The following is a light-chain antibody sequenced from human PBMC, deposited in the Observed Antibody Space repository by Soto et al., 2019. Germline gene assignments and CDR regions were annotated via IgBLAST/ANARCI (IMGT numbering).Light chain of an antibody. CDR2: DVS. J-gene: IGLJ1*01. V-gene: IGLV2-14*01. CDR1: SSDVGGYNY. CDR3: SSYTSSSTRV. Sequence: QSALTQPASVSGSPGQSITNSCTGTSSDVGGYNYVSWYQQHPGKAPKLMIYDVSNRPSRVSNRFSGSKSANTASLTISGLQAEDEADYYCSSYTSSSTRVFGTGTKLTVL.